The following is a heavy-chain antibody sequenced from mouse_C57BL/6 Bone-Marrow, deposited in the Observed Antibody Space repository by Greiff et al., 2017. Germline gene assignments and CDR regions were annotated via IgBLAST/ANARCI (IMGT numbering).Heavy chain of an antibody. V-gene: IGHV5-17*01. Sequence: EVKLVESGGGLVKPGGSLTLSCAASGFTFSDYGMHWVRQAPETGLEWVAYISSGSSTIYYADPVKGRFTISRDNAKNTLFLQMTSLRSEDTSMYYCARLISPYCYGSSDPFAYWGQGTLVTVSA. CDR3: ARLISPYCYGSSDPFAY. CDR2: ISSGSSTI. CDR1: GFTFSDYG. D-gene: IGHD1-1*01. J-gene: IGHJ3*01.